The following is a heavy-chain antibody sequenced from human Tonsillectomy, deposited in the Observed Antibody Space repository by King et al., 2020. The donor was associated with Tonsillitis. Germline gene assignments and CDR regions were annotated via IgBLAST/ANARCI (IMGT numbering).Heavy chain of an antibody. J-gene: IGHJ3*02. CDR2: IDSNGDTT. Sequence: VQLVESGGGLVQPGGSLRLSCSGSGFTFSEYPIHWVRQAPGKGLEYVSAIDSNGDTTYYADSVKGRFTISRDNSKNALYLQMSSLRAEDTAMYYCVKDRYRVGHTSALDIWGQGTMVTVSS. V-gene: IGHV3-64D*06. CDR3: VKDRYRVGHTSALDI. CDR1: GFTFSEYP. D-gene: IGHD1-26*01.